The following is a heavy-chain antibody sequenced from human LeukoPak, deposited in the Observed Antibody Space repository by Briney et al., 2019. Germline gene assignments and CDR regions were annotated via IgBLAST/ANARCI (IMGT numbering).Heavy chain of an antibody. V-gene: IGHV1-18*01. D-gene: IGHD3-22*01. Sequence: ASVKVSCKASGYTFTSYGISWVRQAPGQGLEWMGWISAYNGNTNYAQKLQGRVTMTTDTSTSTAYMELRSLRSDDTAVYYCATYDSSGYYYYCGMDVWGQGTTVTVSS. CDR2: ISAYNGNT. CDR1: GYTFTSYG. J-gene: IGHJ6*02. CDR3: ATYDSSGYYYYCGMDV.